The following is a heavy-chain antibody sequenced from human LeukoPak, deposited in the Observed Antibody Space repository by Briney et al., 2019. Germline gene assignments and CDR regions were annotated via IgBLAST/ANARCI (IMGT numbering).Heavy chain of an antibody. Sequence: ASVKVSCKASGYTFTGYYMHWVRQAPGQGLEWMGWINPNSGGTNYAQKFQGRVTMTRDTSISTAYMELSRLRSDDTAVYYCAREDPGYGGYAHWGQGTLVTVSS. V-gene: IGHV1-2*02. CDR3: AREDPGYGGYAH. CDR1: GYTFTGYY. CDR2: INPNSGGT. J-gene: IGHJ4*02. D-gene: IGHD5-12*01.